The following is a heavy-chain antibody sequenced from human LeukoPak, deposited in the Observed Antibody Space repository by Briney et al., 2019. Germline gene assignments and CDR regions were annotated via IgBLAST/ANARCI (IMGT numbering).Heavy chain of an antibody. V-gene: IGHV5-51*01. J-gene: IGHJ4*02. D-gene: IGHD2-8*01. CDR3: ARHRGGNGWVLDY. CDR1: GYSLTSYW. Sequence: GESLKISCQGSGYSLTSYWIAWVRQVPGKGLEWMGAIYPGDADTRYSPSFQGQVTISADKSIRTAYVQWNSLKASDTAMYYCARHRGGNGWVLDYWGQGTLVTVSS. CDR2: IYPGDADT.